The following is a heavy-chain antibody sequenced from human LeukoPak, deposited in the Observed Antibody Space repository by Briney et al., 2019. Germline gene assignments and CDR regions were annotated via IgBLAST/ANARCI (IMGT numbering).Heavy chain of an antibody. CDR1: GYTFTGYY. Sequence: ASMKVSCKASGYTFTGYYMHWVRQAPGQGLEWMGWINPNSGGTNYAQKFQGWVTMTRDTSISTAYMELSRLRSDDTAVYYCARGEQWLVYYFDYWGQGTLVTVSS. CDR3: ARGEQWLVYYFDY. D-gene: IGHD6-19*01. CDR2: INPNSGGT. J-gene: IGHJ4*02. V-gene: IGHV1-2*04.